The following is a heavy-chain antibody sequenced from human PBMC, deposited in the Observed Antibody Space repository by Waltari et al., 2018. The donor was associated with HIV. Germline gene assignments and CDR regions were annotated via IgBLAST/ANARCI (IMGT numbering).Heavy chain of an antibody. D-gene: IGHD3-3*01. CDR1: VGPLTGNY. J-gene: IGHJ2*01. CDR2: INHSGTV. V-gene: IGHV4-34*01. Sequence: QVELQQWGGGLVLKPSETLSLACALPVGPLTGNYWSWIRQGPGKGPEWIGEINHSGTVNYKPSLRRRITISFDMPSNQLSLRLTSVTAADSAAYYCARWRGHFDVWGRGTLVTVS. CDR3: ARWRGHFDV.